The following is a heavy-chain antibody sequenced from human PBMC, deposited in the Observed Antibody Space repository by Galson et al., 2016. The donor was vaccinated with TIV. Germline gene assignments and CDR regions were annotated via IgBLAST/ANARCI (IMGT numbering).Heavy chain of an antibody. V-gene: IGHV1-18*01. CDR2: INAYNFDT. Sequence: SVKVSCKASGYTFTDYGISWVRQASGQGLEWVGWINAYNFDTDNAQKFQDRVSVTADISTATAYMELRSLRSDATAVYYCTSAPLTIHRGVSDDPWGQGTLVTVSS. CDR1: GYTFTDYG. CDR3: TSAPLTIHRGVSDDP. J-gene: IGHJ5*02. D-gene: IGHD3-10*01.